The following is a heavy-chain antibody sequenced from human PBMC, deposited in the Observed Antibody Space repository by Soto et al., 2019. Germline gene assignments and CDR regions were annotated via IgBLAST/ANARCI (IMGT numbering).Heavy chain of an antibody. V-gene: IGHV4-30-4*01. D-gene: IGHD5-12*01. CDR1: GGSISSGDYY. CDR3: ARGGGYEFYYFDY. J-gene: IGHJ4*02. CDR2: IYYSGST. Sequence: PSETLSLTCTVSGGSISSGDYYWSWIRQPPGKGLEWIGYIYYSGSTYYNPSLKSRVTISVDTSKNQFSLKLSSVTAADTAVYYCARGGGYEFYYFDYWGQGTLVIVSS.